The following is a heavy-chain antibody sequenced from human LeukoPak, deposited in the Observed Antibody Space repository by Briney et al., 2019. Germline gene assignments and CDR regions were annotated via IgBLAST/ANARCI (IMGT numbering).Heavy chain of an antibody. V-gene: IGHV3-30*04. J-gene: IGHJ6*02. CDR1: GFTFSSYA. Sequence: GGSLRLSCAAFGFTFSSYAMHWVRQAPGKGLEWVAVISYDGSNKYYADSVKGRFTISRDNSKSTLYLQMNSLRAEDTAVYYCARGGSSSWYNDYYYYYGMDVWGQGTTVTVSS. CDR3: ARGGSSSWYNDYYYYYGMDV. CDR2: ISYDGSNK. D-gene: IGHD6-13*01.